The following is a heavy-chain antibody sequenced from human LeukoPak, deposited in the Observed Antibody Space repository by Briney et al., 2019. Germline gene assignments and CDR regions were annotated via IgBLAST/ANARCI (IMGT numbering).Heavy chain of an antibody. CDR3: ARHPNYDFWSLEYYYGMDV. J-gene: IGHJ6*02. CDR1: GGSISSSSYY. Sequence: SETLSLTCTVSGGSISSSSYYWGWIRQPPGKGLEWIGSIYYSGSTYYNPSLKSRVTISVDTSKNQFSLKLSSVTAADTAVYYRARHPNYDFWSLEYYYGMDVWGQGTTVTVSS. CDR2: IYYSGST. V-gene: IGHV4-39*01. D-gene: IGHD3-3*01.